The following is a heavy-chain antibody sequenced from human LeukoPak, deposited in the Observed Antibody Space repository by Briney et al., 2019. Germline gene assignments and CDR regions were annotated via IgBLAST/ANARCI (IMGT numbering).Heavy chain of an antibody. CDR3: AKDGYGGNSGAFDDADY. Sequence: GGSLRPSCAASRFTFSSFAMHWVRQAPGKGLEWVAVISYDGSNKYYADSVKGRFTISRDNSKNTLYLQMNSLRAEDTAVYYCAKDGYGGNSGAFDDADYWGQGTLVTVSS. V-gene: IGHV3-30*04. CDR1: RFTFSSFA. CDR2: ISYDGSNK. D-gene: IGHD4-23*01. J-gene: IGHJ4*02.